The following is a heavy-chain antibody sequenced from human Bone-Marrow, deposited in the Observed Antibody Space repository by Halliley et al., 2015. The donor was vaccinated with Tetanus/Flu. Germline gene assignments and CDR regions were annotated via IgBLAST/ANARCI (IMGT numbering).Heavy chain of an antibody. J-gene: IGHJ6*02. D-gene: IGHD6-6*01. CDR3: ARDXYSSSYYGMDV. V-gene: IGHV1-18*04. CDR1: XYTFTSYG. CDR2: ISAHNGNT. Sequence: QLVQSGAEVKXXXXSVKXSXXXXXYTFTSYGISWVRQAPGQGLEWMGWISAHNGNTNYAQKLQGRVTMTTDTSTSTVYMDLRSLRSDDTAVYYCARDXYSSSYYGMDVWXXGTTVTVSS.